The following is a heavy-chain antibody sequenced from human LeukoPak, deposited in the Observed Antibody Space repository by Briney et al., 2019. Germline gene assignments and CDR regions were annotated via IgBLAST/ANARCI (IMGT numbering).Heavy chain of an antibody. CDR3: ARGGSGWHRIDY. J-gene: IGHJ4*02. D-gene: IGHD6-19*01. Sequence: GRSLRLSCAASGFTFSYYWMYWVRQAPGKGLVWVSHIDTDGSSTRYADSVKGRFTISRDNAKNTLYLHLNSLRAEDTAVFYCARGGSGWHRIDYWGQGTLVTVSS. V-gene: IGHV3-74*01. CDR2: IDTDGSST. CDR1: GFTFSYYW.